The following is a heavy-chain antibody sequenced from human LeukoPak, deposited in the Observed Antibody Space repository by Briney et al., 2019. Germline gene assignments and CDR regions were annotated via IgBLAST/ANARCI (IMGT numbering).Heavy chain of an antibody. CDR1: GFTFSSYS. CDR3: ARGPVAGRGWFDP. D-gene: IGHD6-19*01. Sequence: GGSLRLSCVASGFTFSSYSMNWVRQAPGKGLEWVSYISSSSSTIYYADSVKGRFTISRDNAKNSLYLQMNSLRAEDTAVYYCARGPVAGRGWFDPWGQGTLVTVSS. J-gene: IGHJ5*02. V-gene: IGHV3-48*04. CDR2: ISSSSSTI.